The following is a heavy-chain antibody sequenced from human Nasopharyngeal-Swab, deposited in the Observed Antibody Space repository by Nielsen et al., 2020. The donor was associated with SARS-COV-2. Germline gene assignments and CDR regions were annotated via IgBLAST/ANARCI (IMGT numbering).Heavy chain of an antibody. D-gene: IGHD3-22*01. V-gene: IGHV4-31*02. J-gene: IGHJ3*02. Sequence: WIPQPPGKGLEWIGYIYYSGSTYYNPSLKSRVTISVDTSKNRFSLKLSSVTAADTAVYYCARATMIVVVIGAFDIWGQGTMVTVSS. CDR2: IYYSGST. CDR3: ARATMIVVVIGAFDI.